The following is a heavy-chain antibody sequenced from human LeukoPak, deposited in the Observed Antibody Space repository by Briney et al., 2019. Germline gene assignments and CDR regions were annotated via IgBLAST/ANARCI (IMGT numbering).Heavy chain of an antibody. V-gene: IGHV4-34*01. CDR1: GGSFSGYY. CDR2: INHSGST. CDR3: ARYSSSWLEYYLDY. D-gene: IGHD6-13*01. J-gene: IGHJ4*02. Sequence: PSETLSLTCAVYGGSFSGYYWSWIRQPPGKRLKWIGEINHSGSTNYDPSLKSRVTISVDTSKNQFSLKLSSVTAADTAVYYCARYSSSWLEYYLDYWGQGTLVTVSS.